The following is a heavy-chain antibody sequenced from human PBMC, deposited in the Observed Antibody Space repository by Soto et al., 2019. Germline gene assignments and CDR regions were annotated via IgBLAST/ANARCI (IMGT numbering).Heavy chain of an antibody. Sequence: ASVKVSCKASGYTFTSYYMHWVRQAPGQGLEWMGIINPSGGSTSYAQKFQGRVTMTRDTSTSTVYMELSSLGSEDTAVYYCARADYDFWSGYPEDNWFEPWGQGTLVTVSS. V-gene: IGHV1-46*03. CDR2: INPSGGST. CDR3: ARADYDFWSGYPEDNWFEP. J-gene: IGHJ5*02. CDR1: GYTFTSYY. D-gene: IGHD3-3*01.